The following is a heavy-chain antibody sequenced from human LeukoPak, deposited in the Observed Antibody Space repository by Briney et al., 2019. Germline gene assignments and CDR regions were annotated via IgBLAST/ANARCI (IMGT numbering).Heavy chain of an antibody. Sequence: GEALRLSCAASGFSVSMKYMTWVRQAPGKGLEWVSVIFSGGTTYYADSVNGRFTVSRDNSKNMMYLQMNSLRAEDAAVYYCARFSGPGMQHYYYYMDVWGTGTTVTVSS. J-gene: IGHJ6*03. CDR1: GFSVSMKY. V-gene: IGHV3-53*01. CDR2: IFSGGTT. CDR3: ARFSGPGMQHYYYYMDV. D-gene: IGHD3-10*01.